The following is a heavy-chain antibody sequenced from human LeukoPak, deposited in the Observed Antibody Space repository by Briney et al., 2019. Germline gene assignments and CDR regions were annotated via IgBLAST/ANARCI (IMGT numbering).Heavy chain of an antibody. CDR1: GFTFTTNW. Sequence: GGSLRLSCAASGFTFTTNWMTWVRQAPGKGLEWVAVISYDGSNKYYADSVKGRFTISRDNSKNSLYLQMNSLRAEDTAVYYCARGAGYSSGWYHRNDYWGQGTLVTVSS. V-gene: IGHV3-30*03. CDR2: ISYDGSNK. D-gene: IGHD6-19*01. J-gene: IGHJ4*02. CDR3: ARGAGYSSGWYHRNDY.